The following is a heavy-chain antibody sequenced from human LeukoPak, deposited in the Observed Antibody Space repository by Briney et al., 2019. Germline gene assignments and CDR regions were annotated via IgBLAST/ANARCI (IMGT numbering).Heavy chain of an antibody. CDR1: GGSITNYY. V-gene: IGHV4-59*01. J-gene: IGHJ5*02. CDR2: ISYSGST. CDR3: ARGHDGVVGWFAP. Sequence: PSETLSLTCTVSGGSITNYYWMWIRQPPGKGLEWIGHISYSGSTKYNPSLNSRITVSVDTSKNQFSLKVTSVTAADTAVYYCARGHDGVVGWFAPWGRGILVTVSS. D-gene: IGHD2-15*01.